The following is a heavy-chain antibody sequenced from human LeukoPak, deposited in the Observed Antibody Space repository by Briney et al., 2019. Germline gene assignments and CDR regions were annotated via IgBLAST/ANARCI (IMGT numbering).Heavy chain of an antibody. CDR3: ARDNSVGDYAWWFDP. V-gene: IGHV1-46*01. Sequence: ASVKVSCKASGYAFTRHYMHWVRQAPGQGLEWMGLINPSGSSTIYAQKFQGRVTMTRDMSTSTDYMELSSLRSENTAVYYCARDNSVGDYAWWFDPWGQGTLVTVSS. D-gene: IGHD1-26*01. J-gene: IGHJ5*02. CDR1: GYAFTRHY. CDR2: INPSGSST.